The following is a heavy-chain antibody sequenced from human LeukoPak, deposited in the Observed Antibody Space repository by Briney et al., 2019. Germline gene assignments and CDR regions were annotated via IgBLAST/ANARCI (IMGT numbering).Heavy chain of an antibody. CDR1: GYSFTSYW. J-gene: IGHJ5*02. Sequence: GESLRISCKGSGYSFTSYWISWVRQMPGKGLEWMGRIDPSDSYTNYSPSFQGHVTISADKSISTAYLQWSSLKASDTAMHYCARHRGYSYGSSKRDWFDPWGQGTLVTVSS. CDR3: ARHRGYSYGSSKRDWFDP. CDR2: IDPSDSYT. D-gene: IGHD5-18*01. V-gene: IGHV5-10-1*01.